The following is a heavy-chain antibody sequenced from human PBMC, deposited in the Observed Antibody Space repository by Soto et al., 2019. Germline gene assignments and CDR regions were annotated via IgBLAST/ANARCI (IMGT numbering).Heavy chain of an antibody. Sequence: GGSLRLSCAASGFTFSSYWMSWVRQAPGKGLEWVANIKQDGSEKYYVDSVKGRFTISRDNAKNSLYLQMNSLRAEDTAVYYCARDVRYSSSWYGYYFDYWGQGTLVTVSS. CDR3: ARDVRYSSSWYGYYFDY. CDR1: GFTFSSYW. CDR2: IKQDGSEK. J-gene: IGHJ4*02. D-gene: IGHD6-13*01. V-gene: IGHV3-7*01.